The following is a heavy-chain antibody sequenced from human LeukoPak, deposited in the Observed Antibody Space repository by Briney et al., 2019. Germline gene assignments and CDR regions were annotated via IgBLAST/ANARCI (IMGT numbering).Heavy chain of an antibody. J-gene: IGHJ6*03. D-gene: IGHD5-18*01. V-gene: IGHV5-51*01. CDR1: GHSFTSYW. CDR3: ARHRYSYGSYYYYYYMDV. Sequence: GESLKISCKGSGHSFTSYWIGWVRQMPGKGLEWMGIIYPGDSDTRYSPSFQGQVTISADKSISTAYLQWSSLKASDTAMYYCARHRYSYGSYYYYYYMDVWGKGTTVTVSS. CDR2: IYPGDSDT.